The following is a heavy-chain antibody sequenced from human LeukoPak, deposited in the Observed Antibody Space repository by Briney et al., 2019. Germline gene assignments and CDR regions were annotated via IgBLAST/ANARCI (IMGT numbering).Heavy chain of an antibody. D-gene: IGHD2-21*01. J-gene: IGHJ4*02. Sequence: GRSLRLSCAASGFTFDDYAMHWVRQAPGKGLEWASGISWNSGSIGYADSVKGRFTISRDNAKNSLYLQMNSLRAEDTALYYCAKDIGVALKGSNFDYWGQGTLVTISS. CDR1: GFTFDDYA. CDR2: ISWNSGSI. V-gene: IGHV3-9*01. CDR3: AKDIGVALKGSNFDY.